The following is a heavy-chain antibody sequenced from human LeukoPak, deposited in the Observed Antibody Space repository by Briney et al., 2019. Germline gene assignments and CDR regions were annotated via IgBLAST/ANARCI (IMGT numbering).Heavy chain of an antibody. V-gene: IGHV4-59*01. Sequence: SETLSLTCTVSGGSISSYYWSWIRQPPGKGLEWIGYIYYSGSTNYNPSLKSRVTISVDTSKNQFSLKLSSVPAADTAVYYCARGGAQLWFSSSDYWGQGTLVTVSS. J-gene: IGHJ4*02. CDR3: ARGGAQLWFSSSDY. D-gene: IGHD5-18*01. CDR2: IYYSGST. CDR1: GGSISSYY.